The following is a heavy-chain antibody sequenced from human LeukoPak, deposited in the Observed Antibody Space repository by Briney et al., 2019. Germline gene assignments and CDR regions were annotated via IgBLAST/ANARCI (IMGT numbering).Heavy chain of an antibody. CDR1: GFSFGNDA. D-gene: IGHD3-22*01. V-gene: IGHV3-23*01. CDR2: ISASGGTT. Sequence: GGTLRLSCGASGFSFGNDAMTWVRQAPGKGMEWVSGISASGGTTYYADSARGRFTISRDNSKNTLFLQMNSLRAEDTAVYYCAKRPRDSTGYYLGAFDFWGLGTMVTVSS. J-gene: IGHJ3*01. CDR3: AKRPRDSTGYYLGAFDF.